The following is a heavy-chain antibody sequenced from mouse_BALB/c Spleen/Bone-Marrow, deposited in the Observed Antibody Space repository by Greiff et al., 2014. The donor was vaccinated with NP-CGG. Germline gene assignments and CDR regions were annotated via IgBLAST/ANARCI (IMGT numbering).Heavy chain of an antibody. Sequence: EVHLVESGPGLVKPSQSLSLTCSVTGYSTTSGYYWNWIRQFPGNKLEWMGYITYDGSDNYNPSLKNRISITRDTSKNQFFLKLNSVTTEDTATYYCARRGYGYLDYWGRGTTLTVSS. CDR3: ARRGYGYLDY. CDR2: ITYDGSD. CDR1: GYSTTSGYY. D-gene: IGHD2-10*02. V-gene: IGHV3-6*02. J-gene: IGHJ2*01.